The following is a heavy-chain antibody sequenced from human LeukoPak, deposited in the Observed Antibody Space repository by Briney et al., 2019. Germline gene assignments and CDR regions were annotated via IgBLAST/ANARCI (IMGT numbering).Heavy chain of an antibody. CDR3: ARVVMKAFYYYYMDV. CDR2: MNPTSGDT. V-gene: IGHV1-8*02. Sequence: ASVKVSCKTSGYTFTTYFIHWVRQAPGQGLEWMGWMNPTSGDTGYAQKFQGRVTMTRSMSRNTAYMELSRLRSEDTAVYFCARVVMKAFYYYYMDVWGKGTTIIISS. CDR1: GYTFTTYF. J-gene: IGHJ6*03. D-gene: IGHD2-21*01.